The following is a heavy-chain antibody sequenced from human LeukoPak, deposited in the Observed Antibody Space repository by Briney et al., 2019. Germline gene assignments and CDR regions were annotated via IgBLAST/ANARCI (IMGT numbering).Heavy chain of an antibody. D-gene: IGHD6-19*01. CDR3: ARRRNINDPDRSGWYKGGGAFDY. V-gene: IGHV4-39*07. CDR2: IYYSEST. CDR1: GGSISSSSYY. Sequence: SETLSLTCTVSGGSISSSSYYWGWIRQPPGKGLEWIGSIYYSESTYYNPSLKSRDTISVDTDNNLSSLKLSSVTPADTAVYYCARRRNINDPDRSGWYKGGGAFDYWGQGTLVTVSS. J-gene: IGHJ4*02.